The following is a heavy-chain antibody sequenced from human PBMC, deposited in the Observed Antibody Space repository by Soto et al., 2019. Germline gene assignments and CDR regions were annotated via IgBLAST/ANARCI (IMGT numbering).Heavy chain of an antibody. V-gene: IGHV3-73*01. J-gene: IGHJ6*02. Sequence: EVQLVESGGGLVQPGGSLKLSCAASGFTFSGSAMHWVRQASGKGLEWVGRIRSKANSYATAYAASVKGRFTISRDDSKNTAYLQMHSMKSEDTAVYYGTRRGNPDDYVWGSYRPLYGMDVWGQGTTVTVSS. CDR3: TRRGNPDDYVWGSYRPLYGMDV. CDR2: IRSKANSYAT. D-gene: IGHD3-16*02. CDR1: GFTFSGSA.